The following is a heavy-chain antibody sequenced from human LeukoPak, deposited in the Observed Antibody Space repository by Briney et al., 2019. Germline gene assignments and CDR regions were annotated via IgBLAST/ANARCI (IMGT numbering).Heavy chain of an antibody. J-gene: IGHJ4*02. CDR1: GFTFSDYY. D-gene: IGHD2-15*01. Sequence: PGGSLRLSCAASGFTFSDYYMSWIRQAPGKGLEWVSYISSSGSTIYYADSVKGRFTISRDNAKNSLYLQMNSLIAEDTAVYYCASWTYCSGGSCYPTVTTSYFDYWGQGTLVTVSS. CDR3: ASWTYCSGGSCYPTVTTSYFDY. CDR2: ISSSGSTI. V-gene: IGHV3-11*01.